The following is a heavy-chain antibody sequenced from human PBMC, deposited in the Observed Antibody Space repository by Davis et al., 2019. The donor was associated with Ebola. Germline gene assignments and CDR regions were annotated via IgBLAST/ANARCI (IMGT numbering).Heavy chain of an antibody. Sequence: ASAKVSCKASCYTSTTSIITWVRQAPGQGLEWMGWIAVYHGDTKYAHEIQGRVTMTTDISTDTVYMDLRGLRSDDTAVYFCARIAAESDYGMDVWGQGTTVTVSS. V-gene: IGHV1-18*01. CDR3: ARIAAESDYGMDV. J-gene: IGHJ6*02. CDR2: IAVYHGDT. CDR1: CYTSTTSI. D-gene: IGHD6-13*01.